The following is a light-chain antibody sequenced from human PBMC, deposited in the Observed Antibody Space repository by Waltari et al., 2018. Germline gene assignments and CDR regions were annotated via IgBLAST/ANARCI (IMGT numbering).Light chain of an antibody. Sequence: DVVMTQSPLSLPVTLGQPASISCRSSQSLVHTDGNTYLNWFQQRPGQPPRRLIYKISRRESGVPDRFSGSWSGTDFTLKISRVEAEDVGVYYCMQGSHWPRTFGQGTKLEI. J-gene: IGKJ2*01. CDR2: KIS. CDR3: MQGSHWPRT. V-gene: IGKV2-30*02. CDR1: QSLVHTDGNTY.